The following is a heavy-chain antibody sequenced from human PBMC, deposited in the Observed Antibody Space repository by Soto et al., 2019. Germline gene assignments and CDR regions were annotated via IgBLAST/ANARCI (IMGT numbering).Heavy chain of an antibody. J-gene: IGHJ4*02. CDR1: GYTFTGNY. CDR2: INPTTGGT. D-gene: IGHD2-2*01. Sequence: ASVKVSCKASGYTFTGNYLHWVRLAPGQGLEWMALINPTTGGTDYAQKFQGRVTMTWDTSISTAYMELSSLRSDDTAIYYCARGYCSSIGCSHYFDYWGQGTRVTVSS. V-gene: IGHV1-2*02. CDR3: ARGYCSSIGCSHYFDY.